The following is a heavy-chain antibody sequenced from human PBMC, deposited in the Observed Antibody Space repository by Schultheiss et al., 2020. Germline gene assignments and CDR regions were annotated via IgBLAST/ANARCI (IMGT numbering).Heavy chain of an antibody. CDR1: GYSFTSYW. CDR2: IYPGDSDT. CDR3: ARRLAYYDILTGYSQYYFDY. D-gene: IGHD3-9*01. V-gene: IGHV5-51*01. J-gene: IGHJ4*02. Sequence: GESLKISCKGSGYSFTSYWIGWVRQMPGKGLEWMGIIYPGDSDTRYSPSFQGQVTISADKSISTAYLQWSSLKASVTAMYYCARRLAYYDILTGYSQYYFDYWGQGTLVTVSS.